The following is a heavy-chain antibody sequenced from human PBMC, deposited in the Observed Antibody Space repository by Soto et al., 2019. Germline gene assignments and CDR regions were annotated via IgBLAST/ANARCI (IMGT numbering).Heavy chain of an antibody. V-gene: IGHV1-24*01. D-gene: IGHD6-19*01. CDR2: FDPEDGET. CDR1: GYTLTELS. CDR3: ATDTLGAGDAFDI. J-gene: IGHJ3*02. Sequence: ALVKVSCKVSGYTLTELSMHWVRQAPGKGLEWMGGFDPEDGETIYAQKFQGRVTMTEDTSTDTAYMELSSLRSEDTAVYYCATDTLGAGDAFDIWGQGTIVTVSS.